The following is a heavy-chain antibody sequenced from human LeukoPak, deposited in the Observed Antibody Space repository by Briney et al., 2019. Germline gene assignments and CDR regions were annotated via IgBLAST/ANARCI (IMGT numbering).Heavy chain of an antibody. CDR2: IIPILGIA. Sequence: ASVKVSCKASGGTFSSYAISWVRQAPGQGLEWMGRIIPILGIANYAQKFQGRVTITADKSTSTVYMELSRLRSDDTAVYYCARRSVLTGFDYWGQGTLVTVSS. D-gene: IGHD3-9*01. V-gene: IGHV1-69*04. J-gene: IGHJ4*02. CDR1: GGTFSSYA. CDR3: ARRSVLTGFDY.